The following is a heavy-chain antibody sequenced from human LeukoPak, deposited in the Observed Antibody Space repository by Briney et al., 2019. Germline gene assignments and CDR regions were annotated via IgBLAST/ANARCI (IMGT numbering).Heavy chain of an antibody. J-gene: IGHJ4*02. V-gene: IGHV3-30-3*01. Sequence: GGSLRLSCAASGFTFSSYAMHWVRQAPGKGLEWVAVISYDGSNKYYADSVKGRFTISRDNSKNTLYLQMNSLRAEDTAVYYCAKVIGGGYSYQSDYWGQGTLVTVSS. D-gene: IGHD5-18*01. CDR3: AKVIGGGYSYQSDY. CDR1: GFTFSSYA. CDR2: ISYDGSNK.